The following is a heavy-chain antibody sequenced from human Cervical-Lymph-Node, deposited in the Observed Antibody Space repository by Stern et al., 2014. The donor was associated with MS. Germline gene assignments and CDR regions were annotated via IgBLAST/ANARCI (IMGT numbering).Heavy chain of an antibody. CDR2: IDYRGST. J-gene: IGHJ4*02. V-gene: IGHV4-31*03. D-gene: IGHD3-22*01. CDR1: GGSINSSGYY. Sequence: QVQLQQSGPRLVKPSQILSLTCTVSGGSINSSGYYWSWIRQHPGTGLEWIGYIDYRGSTYYRPSLKGRVSISVDTSKNQFSLRLHSVSVADTAVYYCARSRPQDYDDRNSSVFDFWGQGTLVTVSS. CDR3: ARSRPQDYDDRNSSVFDF.